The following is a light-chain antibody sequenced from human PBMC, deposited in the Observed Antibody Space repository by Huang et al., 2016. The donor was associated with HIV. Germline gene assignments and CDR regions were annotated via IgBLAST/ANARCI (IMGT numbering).Light chain of an antibody. CDR2: AAS. CDR3: QHYGSSPKT. J-gene: IGKJ1*01. V-gene: IGKV3-20*01. Sequence: EIVLTQSPGTLSLSPGERATLSCRASQNVRSTSLAWYRQTPGQAPSPLIYAASSRATGIPDRFSGSGSGTDFTLTISRLEPEDFAVYYCQHYGSSPKTFGQGTKVEIK. CDR1: QNVRSTS.